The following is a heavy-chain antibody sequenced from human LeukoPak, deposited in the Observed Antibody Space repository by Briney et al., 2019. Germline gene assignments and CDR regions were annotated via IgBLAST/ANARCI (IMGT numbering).Heavy chain of an antibody. Sequence: PSETLSLTCTVSGDSISSSNFYWGWIRQPPGKGLEWIGYIYYSGSTYYNPSLKSRVTISVDTSKNHFSLKLSSVTAANTAVYYCARAPAPPLIVVVRRNLVSYAFDIWGQGTMVTVSS. CDR1: GDSISSSNFY. V-gene: IGHV4-30-4*08. J-gene: IGHJ3*02. CDR3: ARAPAPPLIVVVRRNLVSYAFDI. D-gene: IGHD3-22*01. CDR2: IYYSGST.